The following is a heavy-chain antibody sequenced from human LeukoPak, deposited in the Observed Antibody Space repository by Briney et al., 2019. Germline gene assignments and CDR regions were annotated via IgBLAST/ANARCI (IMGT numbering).Heavy chain of an antibody. CDR1: GFTFSSNA. D-gene: IGHD3-10*01. Sequence: PGGSLRLSCAASGFTFSSNAMSWVRQAPGKGLEWVSAISGSGGSTYYADSVKGRFTISRDNSKNTLYLQMNSLRVEDTAVYYCAKDLRRDYYGSGSHTGRGWGQGTLVTVSS. CDR2: ISGSGGST. V-gene: IGHV3-23*01. J-gene: IGHJ4*02. CDR3: AKDLRRDYYGSGSHTGRG.